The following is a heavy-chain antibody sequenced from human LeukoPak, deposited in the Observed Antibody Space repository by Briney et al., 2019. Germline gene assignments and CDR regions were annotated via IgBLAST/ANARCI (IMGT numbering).Heavy chain of an antibody. CDR2: IIPILGIA. D-gene: IGHD3-10*01. Sequence: SVKVSCKASGGTFSSYAISWVRQAPGQGLEWMGRIIPILGIANYAQKFQGRVTITADKSTSTAYMELSSLRSEDTAVYYCARGYYRPNHFDYWGQGPLVTVSS. CDR3: ARGYYRPNHFDY. CDR1: GGTFSSYA. V-gene: IGHV1-69*04. J-gene: IGHJ4*02.